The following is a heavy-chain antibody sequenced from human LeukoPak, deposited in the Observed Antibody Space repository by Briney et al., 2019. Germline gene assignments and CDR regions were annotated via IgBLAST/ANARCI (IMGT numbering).Heavy chain of an antibody. CDR2: IYYSGST. D-gene: IGHD5-18*01. J-gene: IGHJ4*02. Sequence: SQTLSLTCTVSGGSISSGGYYWSWIRQHPGKGLEWIGYIYYSGSTYYNPSLKSRVTISVDTSKNQFSLKLSSVTAADTAVYFCARGSRGYSYGWGQGTLVTVSS. V-gene: IGHV4-31*03. CDR3: ARGSRGYSYG. CDR1: GGSISSGGYY.